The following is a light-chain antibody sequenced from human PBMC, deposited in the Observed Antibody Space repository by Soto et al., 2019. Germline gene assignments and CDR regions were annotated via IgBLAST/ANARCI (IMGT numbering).Light chain of an antibody. CDR1: QSISSW. J-gene: IGKJ1*01. Sequence: DIQMTQSPSTLSASVGDRVTTTCRASQSISSWLAWYQQKPGKAPKLLIYKASTLQSGVPSRFSGSGSGTDFTRAISSLNPDVFPTYYPKQNKKIWTFGKGTKV. V-gene: IGKV1-5*03. CDR2: KAS. CDR3: KQNKKIWT.